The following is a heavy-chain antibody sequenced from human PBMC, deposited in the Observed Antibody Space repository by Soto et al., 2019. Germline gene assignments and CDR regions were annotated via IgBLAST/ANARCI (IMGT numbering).Heavy chain of an antibody. CDR2: IIPIFGTA. V-gene: IGHV1-69*05. CDR3: ARDGGDLYSCEDY. Sequence: GASVKVSCKASGGTFSSYAISWVRQAPGQGLEWMGGIIPIFGTANYAQKFQGRVTMTTDTSTSTAYMELRSLRSDDTAVYYCARDGGDLYSCEDYWGQGTLVTVSS. J-gene: IGHJ4*02. CDR1: GGTFSSYA. D-gene: IGHD6-25*01.